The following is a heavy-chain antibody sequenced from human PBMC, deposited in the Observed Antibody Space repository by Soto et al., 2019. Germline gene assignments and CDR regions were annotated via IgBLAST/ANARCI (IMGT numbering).Heavy chain of an antibody. D-gene: IGHD1-1*01. J-gene: IGHJ6*02. V-gene: IGHV3-33*01. Sequence: PAGVLSFSAPASGIPVKRKGMHWVRQAPATVLELVAVVWHDGSKEYYSDSVKGRFTISRDNSKNTLYLQMNSVRAEDTAVYYCARDRSAGNYFYYGMDVWGQGT. CDR2: VWHDGSKE. CDR1: GIPVKRKG. CDR3: ARDRSAGNYFYYGMDV.